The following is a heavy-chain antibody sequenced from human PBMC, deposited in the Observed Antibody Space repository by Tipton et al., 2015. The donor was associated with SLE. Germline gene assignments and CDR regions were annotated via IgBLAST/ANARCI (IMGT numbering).Heavy chain of an antibody. V-gene: IGHV4-61*02. J-gene: IGHJ5*02. CDR2: IHTSGGT. CDR3: ARDKNLNWFDP. CDR1: SGSVSSGAYY. Sequence: LRLSCTVSSGSVSSGAYYWSWIRQPAGKGLEWLGRIHTSGGTSYNPSLEGRVTISMDTSKNQFSLKLNSVTAADTAVYYCARDKNLNWFDPWGQGTLITVSS.